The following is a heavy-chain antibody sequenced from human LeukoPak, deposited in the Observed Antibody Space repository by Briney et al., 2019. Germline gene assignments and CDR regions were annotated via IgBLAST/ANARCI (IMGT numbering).Heavy chain of an antibody. Sequence: NPSETLSLTCTISGGSISSYYWSWIRQPPGKGLEWIGYIYYTGSTNHNPSLKSRVTMSVDTCKNQFSLKLSSVTAADTAVYYCARAAGYSSSWYPPYYYYYMDVWGKGTTVTISS. CDR3: ARAAGYSSSWYPPYYYYYMDV. CDR2: IYYTGST. D-gene: IGHD6-13*01. CDR1: GGSISSYY. V-gene: IGHV4-59*12. J-gene: IGHJ6*03.